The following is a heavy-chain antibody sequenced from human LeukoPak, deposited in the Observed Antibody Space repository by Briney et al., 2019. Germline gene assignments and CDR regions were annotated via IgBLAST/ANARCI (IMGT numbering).Heavy chain of an antibody. CDR1: GGSFSDYY. Sequence: SETLSLTCAVYGGSFSDYYWTWIRQPPGKGLEWIGEINHSGSTNYNPSLKSRVTIPVDTSKNQFSLELSSVTAADTAVYYCARGRGYSGYDGADYFDYWGQGTLVTVSS. J-gene: IGHJ4*02. D-gene: IGHD5-12*01. V-gene: IGHV4-34*01. CDR3: ARGRGYSGYDGADYFDY. CDR2: INHSGST.